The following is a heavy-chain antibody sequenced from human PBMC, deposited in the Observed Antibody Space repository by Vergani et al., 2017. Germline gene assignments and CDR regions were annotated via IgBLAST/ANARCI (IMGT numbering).Heavy chain of an antibody. J-gene: IGHJ2*01. CDR3: ARVSVGDYGNCYYDL. CDR1: GDSINSAGYY. D-gene: IGHD4-17*01. V-gene: IGHV4-61*02. CDR2: VYTSGRT. Sequence: QVKLQESGPGLVKPSQTLSLTCTVSGDSINSAGYYWSWIRQPAGKGLEGIGRVYTSGRTNYNPSLKSRVTISVDTSKNHFSLKLSSVTAADTAVYYCARVSVGDYGNCYYDLWRRGTLVTVSS.